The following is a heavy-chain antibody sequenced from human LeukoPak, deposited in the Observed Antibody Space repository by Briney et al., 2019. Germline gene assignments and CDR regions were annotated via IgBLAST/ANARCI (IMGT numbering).Heavy chain of an antibody. CDR3: AREGSGYEIDY. J-gene: IGHJ4*02. Sequence: NPSETLSLTCAVYGGSSSGYYWSWIRQPPGKGLEWIGEINHSGSTNYNPSLKSRVTISVDTSKNQFSLKLSSVTAADTAVYYCAREGSGYEIDYWGQGTLVTVSS. CDR2: INHSGST. V-gene: IGHV4-34*01. D-gene: IGHD5-12*01. CDR1: GGSSSGYY.